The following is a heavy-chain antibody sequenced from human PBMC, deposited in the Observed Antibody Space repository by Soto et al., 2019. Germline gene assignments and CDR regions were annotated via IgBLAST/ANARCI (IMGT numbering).Heavy chain of an antibody. J-gene: IGHJ4*02. CDR2: ISRSGNST. CDR1: GLSFSSYA. D-gene: IGHD3-9*01. Sequence: EGQVLESGGGLAQPGRSLRLSCAVSGLSFSSYAMTWVRQSPGKGLEWVSSISRSGNSTYSADSVRGRFTISRDNSKNTLYLQMNSLRAEDTAVYYCAKDAKMLDWLPTSYYFDFWGQGTLVTVSS. V-gene: IGHV3-23*01. CDR3: AKDAKMLDWLPTSYYFDF.